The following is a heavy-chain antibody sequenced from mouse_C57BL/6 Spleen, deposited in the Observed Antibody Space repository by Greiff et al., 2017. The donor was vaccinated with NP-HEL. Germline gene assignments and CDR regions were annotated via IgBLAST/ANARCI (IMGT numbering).Heavy chain of an antibody. D-gene: IGHD1-1*01. Sequence: QVQLKQPGAELVKPGASVKVSCKASGYTFTSYWMHWVKQRPGQGLEWIGRIHPSASDTNYNQKFKGKATLTVDKSSSTAYMHLSSLTSEDSAVYCCAIEDYGYAMDYWGQGTSVTVSS. CDR3: AIEDYGYAMDY. V-gene: IGHV1-74*01. J-gene: IGHJ4*01. CDR2: IHPSASDT. CDR1: GYTFTSYW.